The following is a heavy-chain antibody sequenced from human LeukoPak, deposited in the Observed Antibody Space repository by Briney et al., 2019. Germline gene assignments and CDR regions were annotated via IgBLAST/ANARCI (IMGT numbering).Heavy chain of an antibody. CDR3: ARFGARGSWLRDFDY. Sequence: SETLSLTCTVSGGSISSGDYYWSWIRQPPGKGLEWIGYIYYSGSTYYNPSLKSRVTISVDTSKNQFSLKLSSVTAADTAVYYCARFGARGSWLRDFDYWAREPWSPSPQ. J-gene: IGHJ4*02. CDR1: GGSISSGDYY. D-gene: IGHD5-12*01. CDR2: IYYSGST. V-gene: IGHV4-30-4*01.